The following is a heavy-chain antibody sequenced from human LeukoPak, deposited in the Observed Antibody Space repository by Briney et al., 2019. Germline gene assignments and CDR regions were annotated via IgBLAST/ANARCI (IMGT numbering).Heavy chain of an antibody. D-gene: IGHD2-15*01. CDR1: GFTFSDYS. Sequence: GSLRLSCAASGFTFSDYSMHWVRQAPGKGLNWVAFIRYDGNNKYYADSVKGRFTISRDNSKNMLYLEMNSLSTEDTAVYHCAKVRYCSGVNCYPDDNWGQGTLVTVSS. J-gene: IGHJ4*02. CDR2: IRYDGNNK. V-gene: IGHV3-30*02. CDR3: AKVRYCSGVNCYPDDN.